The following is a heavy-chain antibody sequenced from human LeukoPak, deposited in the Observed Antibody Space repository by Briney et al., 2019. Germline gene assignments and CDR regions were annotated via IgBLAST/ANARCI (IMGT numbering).Heavy chain of an antibody. CDR2: MNPNSGNT. V-gene: IGHV1-8*01. J-gene: IGHJ3*02. D-gene: IGHD3-10*01. CDR3: ARGAPLLWFGELCDI. Sequence: GASVKVSCKASGYTFTSYDINWVRQATGQGLEWMGWMNPNSGNTGYAQKFQGRVTMTRDTSISTAYMELSRLRSDDTAVYYCARGAPLLWFGELCDIWGQGTMVTVSS. CDR1: GYTFTSYD.